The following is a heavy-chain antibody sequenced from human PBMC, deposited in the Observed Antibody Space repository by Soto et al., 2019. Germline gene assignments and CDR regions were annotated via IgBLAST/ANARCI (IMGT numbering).Heavy chain of an antibody. CDR2: INPSGGST. J-gene: IGHJ4*02. V-gene: IGHV1-46*01. CDR3: ARAGVVTAFPPALGY. CDR1: GYTFTGYY. Sequence: XSVKVSCKASGYTFTGYYMHWVRQAPGQGLEWMGIINPSGGSTSYAQKFQGRVTMTRDTSTSTVYMELSSLRSEDTAVYYCARAGVVTAFPPALGYWGQGTLVTVSS. D-gene: IGHD2-21*02.